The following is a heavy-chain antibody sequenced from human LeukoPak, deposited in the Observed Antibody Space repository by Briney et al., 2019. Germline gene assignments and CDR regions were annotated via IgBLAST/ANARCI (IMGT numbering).Heavy chain of an antibody. V-gene: IGHV4-59*01. CDR3: ARGRVVVAATATGYFDC. Sequence: SETLSLTCTVSGGSISSYYWSWIRQPPGKGLEWIGYIYYSGSTKYNPSLKSRVTISVDTSKNQFSLKLSSVTAADTAVYYCARGRVVVAATATGYFDCWGQGTLVTVSS. J-gene: IGHJ4*02. CDR2: IYYSGST. D-gene: IGHD2-15*01. CDR1: GGSISSYY.